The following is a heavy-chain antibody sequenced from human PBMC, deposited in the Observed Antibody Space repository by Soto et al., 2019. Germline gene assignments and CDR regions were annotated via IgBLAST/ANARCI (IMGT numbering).Heavy chain of an antibody. CDR1: GGSISSYY. V-gene: IGHV4-59*08. CDR3: ARVIVARDYYYYYMDV. CDR2: IYYSGST. J-gene: IGHJ6*03. D-gene: IGHD5-12*01. Sequence: SETLSLTCTVSGGSISSYYWSWIRQPPGKGLEWIGYIYYSGSTNYNPSLKSRVTISVDTSKNQFSLKLSSVTAADTAVYYCARVIVARDYYYYYMDVWGKGTTVTVSS.